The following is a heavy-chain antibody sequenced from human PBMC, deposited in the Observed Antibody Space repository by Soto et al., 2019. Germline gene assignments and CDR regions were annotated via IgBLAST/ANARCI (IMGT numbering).Heavy chain of an antibody. CDR2: ISWNGRNI. J-gene: IGHJ4*02. Sequence: QAGGSLRLSCVGSVGPVVSGFTFGDYAMHWVRLGPGRGLEWVAGISWNGRNIAYADSVGGRFTISRDNTKNSVYLQMNSLKTEDTAVYFCARLMGTSFDLWGQGTLVTVSS. V-gene: IGHV3-9*01. CDR3: ARLMGTSFDL. CDR1: VGPVVSGFTFGDYA. D-gene: IGHD2-8*01.